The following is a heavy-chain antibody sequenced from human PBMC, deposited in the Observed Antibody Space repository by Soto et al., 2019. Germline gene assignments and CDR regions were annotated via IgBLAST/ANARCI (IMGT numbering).Heavy chain of an antibody. V-gene: IGHV4-39*01. J-gene: IGHJ5*02. CDR3: QGYCISTSCRSPVVVAASVDP. CDR2: IYYSGST. D-gene: IGHD2-2*01. CDR1: GGSISSSSYY. Sequence: SETLSLTCTVSGGSISSSSYYWGWIRQPPGKGLEWIGSIYYSGSTYYNPSLKSRVTISVDTSKNQFSLKLSSVTAADTAVYYCQGYCISTSCRSPVVVAASVDPWGQGTLVTVS.